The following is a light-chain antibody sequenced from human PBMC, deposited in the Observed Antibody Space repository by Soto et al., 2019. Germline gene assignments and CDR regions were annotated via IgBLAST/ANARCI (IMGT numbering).Light chain of an antibody. CDR3: QQYNVWPLT. V-gene: IGKV3-15*01. Sequence: EIVMTQSPATLSVSPGERATLSCRASQSVSSNLAWYQQKPGQTPKLLIYVASTRATGIPARCSGSGSGTHFTLNISSLQAEDFAVYYCQQYNVWPLTFGGGTKVEFK. CDR2: VAS. CDR1: QSVSSN. J-gene: IGKJ4*01.